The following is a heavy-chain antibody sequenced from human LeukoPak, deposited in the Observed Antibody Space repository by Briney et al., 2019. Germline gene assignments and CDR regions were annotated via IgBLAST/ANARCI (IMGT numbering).Heavy chain of an antibody. V-gene: IGHV3-74*01. J-gene: IGHJ6*04. CDR1: GFTFSDYR. CDR2: VNSDETTT. CDR3: VRYCSHISCQPYGMDV. Sequence: GGSLRLSCAASGFTFSDYRMHWVRQAPGKGLVWVSHVNSDETTTNYADSVKGRFTISRDNAKNTLFLQMNSLRAEDTAVYYCVRYCSHISCQPYGMDVWGKGTTVTVSS. D-gene: IGHD2-15*01.